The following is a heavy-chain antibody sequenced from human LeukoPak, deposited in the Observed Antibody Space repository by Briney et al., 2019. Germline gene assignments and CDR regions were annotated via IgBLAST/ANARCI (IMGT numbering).Heavy chain of an antibody. J-gene: IGHJ6*03. CDR2: INNSSSTI. CDR3: ARGRPKHCSGGSCYSYYYYYYYMDV. V-gene: IGHV3-48*01. Sequence: GGSLTLSCAASGFTFSSYSLNWVRQPPGKGLEWVAYINNSSSTIYYADSVKGRFTISSDNAKNSLYLQMNSLRAEDTAVYYRARGRPKHCSGGSCYSYYYYYYYMDVWGKGTTVTVSS. CDR1: GFTFSSYS. D-gene: IGHD2-15*01.